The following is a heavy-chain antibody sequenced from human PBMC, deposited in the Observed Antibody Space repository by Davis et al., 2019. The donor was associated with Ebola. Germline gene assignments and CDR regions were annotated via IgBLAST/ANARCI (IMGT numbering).Heavy chain of an antibody. Sequence: GESLKISCAASGFTFSNYWMTWVRQAPGKGLEWVANMKGDGSLKNYVDSVKGRFTISRDNAKKSLYLEMNSLRVEDTAVYYCVRDSGYYSHDYWGHGTLVTVSS. CDR1: GFTFSNYW. J-gene: IGHJ4*01. D-gene: IGHD5-12*01. V-gene: IGHV3-7*01. CDR2: MKGDGSLK. CDR3: VRDSGYYSHDY.